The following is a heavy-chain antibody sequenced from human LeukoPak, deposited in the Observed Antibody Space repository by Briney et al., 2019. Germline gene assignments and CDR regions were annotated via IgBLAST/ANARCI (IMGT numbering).Heavy chain of an antibody. V-gene: IGHV3-74*01. J-gene: IGHJ4*02. CDR2: INPGGSSI. CDR3: ARGNQADDY. CDR1: GFTFSSYS. Sequence: GGSLRLSCAASGFTFSSYSMHWVRQVPGKGLVWVARINPGGSSITYADSVKGRFTISRDNAKNTLYLQMDSLRAEDTGVYYCARGNQADDYWGQGTLVTVSS. D-gene: IGHD1-14*01.